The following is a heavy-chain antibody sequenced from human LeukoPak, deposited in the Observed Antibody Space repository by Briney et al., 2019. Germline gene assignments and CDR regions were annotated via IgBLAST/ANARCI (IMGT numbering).Heavy chain of an antibody. CDR2: MNPNSGNT. Sequence: ASVKVSCKASGYTFTSYDINWVRQGTGQGLEWMGWMNPNSGNTGYAQKFQGRVTITRNTSISTAYMELSSLRSEATAVYYCARVKPTEDYDSSGYFYYYYYMDVWGKGTTVTVSS. CDR1: GYTFTSYD. D-gene: IGHD3-22*01. J-gene: IGHJ6*03. V-gene: IGHV1-8*03. CDR3: ARVKPTEDYDSSGYFYYYYYMDV.